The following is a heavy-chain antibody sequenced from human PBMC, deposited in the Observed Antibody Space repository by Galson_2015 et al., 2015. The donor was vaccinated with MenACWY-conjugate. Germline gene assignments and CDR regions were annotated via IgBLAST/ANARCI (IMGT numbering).Heavy chain of an antibody. CDR3: ARGLRNYNWNYVRYYYYYGMDV. Sequence: LSLTCAVYGGSFSGYYWSWIRQPPGKGLEWIGEINHSGSTNYNPSLKSRVTISVDTSKNQFSLKLSSVTAADTAVYYCARGLRNYNWNYVRYYYYYGMDVWGQGTTVTVSS. CDR2: INHSGST. V-gene: IGHV4-34*01. D-gene: IGHD1-7*01. CDR1: GGSFSGYY. J-gene: IGHJ6*02.